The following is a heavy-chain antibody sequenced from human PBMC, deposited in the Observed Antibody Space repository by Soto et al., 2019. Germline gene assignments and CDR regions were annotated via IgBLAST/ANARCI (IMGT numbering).Heavy chain of an antibody. V-gene: IGHV1-18*01. Sequence: QGQLVQSGAEVKKPGASVKVSCKASGYTFTRYGISWVRQAPGQGLEWMGWISGYNGDTKYAQKFQGRVTMTVDTTPXTAYMELRSLTSDDRAVYYCAKNGQPPYYYYGMDVWGQGTTVTVSS. CDR1: GYTFTRYG. J-gene: IGHJ6*02. D-gene: IGHD2-8*01. CDR2: ISGYNGDT. CDR3: AKNGQPPYYYYGMDV.